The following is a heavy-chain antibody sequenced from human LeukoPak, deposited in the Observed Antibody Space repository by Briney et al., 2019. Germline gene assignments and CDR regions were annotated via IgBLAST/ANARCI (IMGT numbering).Heavy chain of an antibody. D-gene: IGHD4-17*01. CDR1: GGTFSSFG. V-gene: IGHV1-69*13. Sequence: SVKVSCKASGGTFSSFGFSWVRQAPGQGLEWMGGIIPIFDTANYAQQFQGRVTITAHESTSTVYMELSSLRSDDTAVYYCARGRIVYCDSRLSFFDYWGQGTLVTVSP. CDR2: IIPIFDTA. CDR3: ARGRIVYCDSRLSFFDY. J-gene: IGHJ4*02.